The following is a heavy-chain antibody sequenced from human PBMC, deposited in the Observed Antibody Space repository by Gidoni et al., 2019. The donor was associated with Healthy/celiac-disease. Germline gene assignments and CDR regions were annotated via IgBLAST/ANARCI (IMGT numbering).Heavy chain of an antibody. Sequence: EVQLVETGGGLIQPRGSLRLSCAASGFTVSSNYMSWVRQAPGKGLDLVSVIYSGGSTYYADSVKGRFTISRDNSKNTLYLQMNSLRAEDTAVYYCARSLGVTANFDYWGQGTLVTVSS. D-gene: IGHD2-21*02. V-gene: IGHV3-53*02. J-gene: IGHJ4*02. CDR1: GFTVSSNY. CDR2: IYSGGST. CDR3: ARSLGVTANFDY.